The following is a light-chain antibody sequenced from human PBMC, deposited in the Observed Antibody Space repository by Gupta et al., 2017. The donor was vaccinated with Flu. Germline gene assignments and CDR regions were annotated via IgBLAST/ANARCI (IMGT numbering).Light chain of an antibody. Sequence: ATLSVSPGERATLSCRASQSVSSNLAWYQQKPGQAPRLLIYGASTSATGIPARFSGSGSGTEFTLTISSLQSEDFAVYYCQQYNIWPLWTFGQGTKVEIK. CDR3: QQYNIWPLWT. CDR1: QSVSSN. V-gene: IGKV3-15*01. J-gene: IGKJ1*01. CDR2: GAS.